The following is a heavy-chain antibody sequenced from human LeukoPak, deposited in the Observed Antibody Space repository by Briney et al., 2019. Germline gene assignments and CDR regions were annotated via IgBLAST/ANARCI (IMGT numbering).Heavy chain of an antibody. D-gene: IGHD2-15*01. Sequence: GESLQISCQGSGYSINNYWIGWVRQMPGRGLEWMGIIYPADSDIRYSPSFQGQVTISADKSTSTAYLQWSSLKASDTAMYYCARQEYCSGGSCYTWFDPWGQGTLVTVSS. V-gene: IGHV5-51*01. CDR1: GYSINNYW. CDR3: ARQEYCSGGSCYTWFDP. J-gene: IGHJ5*02. CDR2: IYPADSDI.